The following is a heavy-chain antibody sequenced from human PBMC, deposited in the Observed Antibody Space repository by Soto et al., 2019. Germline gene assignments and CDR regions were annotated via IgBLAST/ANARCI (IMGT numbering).Heavy chain of an antibody. CDR3: ARDITGTFGSFWFDP. D-gene: IGHD1-7*01. CDR1: GGSISSYY. V-gene: IGHV4-59*01. J-gene: IGHJ5*02. Sequence: SETLSLTCTVSGGSISSYYWSWIRQPPGKGLEWIGYIYYSGSTNYNPSLKSRVTISVDTSKNQFSLKLSSVTAADTAVYYCARDITGTFGSFWFDPWGQGTLVTVSS. CDR2: IYYSGST.